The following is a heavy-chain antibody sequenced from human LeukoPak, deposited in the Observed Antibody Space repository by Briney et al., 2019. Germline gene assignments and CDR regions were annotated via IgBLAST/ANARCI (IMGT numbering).Heavy chain of an antibody. CDR3: ARSTTVTDAFDI. V-gene: IGHV4-31*03. J-gene: IGHJ3*02. D-gene: IGHD4-17*01. Sequence: SQTLSLTCTVSGGSISSGSYYWSWIRQHPGKGLEWIGYIYYSGSTYYNPSLKSRVTISVDTSKNQFSLKLSSVTAADTAVYYCARSTTVTDAFDIWGQGTMVTVSS. CDR2: IYYSGST. CDR1: GGSISSGSYY.